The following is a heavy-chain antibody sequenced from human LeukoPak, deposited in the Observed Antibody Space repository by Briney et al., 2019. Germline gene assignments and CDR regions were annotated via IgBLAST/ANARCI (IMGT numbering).Heavy chain of an antibody. Sequence: KPSETLSLTCAVYGGSFSGYYWSWIRQPPGKGLEWIGEINHSGSTNYNPSLKSRVTISVDTSKNQFSLKLSSVTAADTAVYYCARTYYGSPEYFQHWGQGTLVTVSS. CDR1: GGSFSGYY. J-gene: IGHJ1*01. CDR2: INHSGST. D-gene: IGHD3-10*01. CDR3: ARTYYGSPEYFQH. V-gene: IGHV4-34*01.